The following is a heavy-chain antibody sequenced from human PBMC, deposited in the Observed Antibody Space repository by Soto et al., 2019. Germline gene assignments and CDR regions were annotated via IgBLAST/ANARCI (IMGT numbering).Heavy chain of an antibody. Sequence: EVQLLESGGGLVQPGGSLRLSCAASGFAFSSYAMNWVRQAPGKGLEWVSVISGSGGSTYYADSVKGRFTISRDNSKNTLYLQMNSLRAEDTAVYYCARRGPGTYFDDWGQGTLVTVSS. J-gene: IGHJ4*02. CDR2: ISGSGGST. V-gene: IGHV3-23*01. CDR3: ARRGPGTYFDD. D-gene: IGHD6-13*01. CDR1: GFAFSSYA.